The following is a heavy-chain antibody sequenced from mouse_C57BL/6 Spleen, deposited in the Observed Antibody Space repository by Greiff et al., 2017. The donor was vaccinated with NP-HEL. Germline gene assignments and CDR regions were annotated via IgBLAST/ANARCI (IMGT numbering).Heavy chain of an antibody. D-gene: IGHD4-1*01. Sequence: QVQLQQPGAELVKPGASVKLSCKASGYTFTSYWMHWVKQRPGQGLEWIGMIHPNSGSTNYNEKFKSKATLTVDKSSSTAYMQLSSLTSEDSAVYYCARSGGTPYFDYWGQGTTLTVSS. J-gene: IGHJ2*01. CDR1: GYTFTSYW. V-gene: IGHV1-64*01. CDR2: IHPNSGST. CDR3: ARSGGTPYFDY.